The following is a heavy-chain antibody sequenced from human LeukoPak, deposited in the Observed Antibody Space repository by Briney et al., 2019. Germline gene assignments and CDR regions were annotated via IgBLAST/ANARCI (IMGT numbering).Heavy chain of an antibody. D-gene: IGHD4-17*01. CDR2: IYSGGST. CDR3: ARVVDHDYGDYYLDY. J-gene: IGHJ4*02. CDR1: GFTDSSSD. V-gene: IGHV3-53*01. Sequence: GGSLRLSCAASGFTDSSSDMSWVRQAPGKGLECISVIYSGGSTDYADSVKGRLTISRDNSKSTLYLQMNSLRAEDTAVYYCARVVDHDYGDYYLDYWGQGTLVTVSS.